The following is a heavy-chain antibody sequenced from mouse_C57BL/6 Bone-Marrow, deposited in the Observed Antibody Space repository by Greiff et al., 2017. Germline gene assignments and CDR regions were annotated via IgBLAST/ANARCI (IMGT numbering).Heavy chain of an antibody. J-gene: IGHJ2*01. Sequence: VQLQPSGPELVKPGASVKISCKASGYAFSSSWMNWVKQRPGKGLEWIGRIYPGDGDTNYNGKFKGKATLTADKSSSTAYMQLSSLTSEYSAVYFCARGTTVKGDFDSWGQGTTLTVSS. CDR3: ARGTTVKGDFDS. CDR2: IYPGDGDT. CDR1: GYAFSSSW. V-gene: IGHV1-82*01. D-gene: IGHD1-1*01.